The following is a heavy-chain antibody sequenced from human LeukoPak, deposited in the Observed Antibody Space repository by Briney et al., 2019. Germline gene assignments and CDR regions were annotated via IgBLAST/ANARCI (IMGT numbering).Heavy chain of an antibody. J-gene: IGHJ3*02. V-gene: IGHV4-59*08. Sequence: SETLSLTCTVSGGSISSYYWSWIRLPPGKGLEWIGYIHYSGNTNYNPSLKSRVTISVDTSKNQFSLKVNSVTAADTAVYYCARHSRGEALDVFDMWGQGTMVTVSS. CDR1: GGSISSYY. CDR3: ARHSRGEALDVFDM. D-gene: IGHD3-16*01. CDR2: IHYSGNT.